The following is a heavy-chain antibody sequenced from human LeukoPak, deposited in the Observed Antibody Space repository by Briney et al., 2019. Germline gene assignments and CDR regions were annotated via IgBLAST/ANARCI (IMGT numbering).Heavy chain of an antibody. J-gene: IGHJ4*02. CDR3: ARSTNTITLFDY. CDR1: GFTFSSYN. Sequence: GGSLRLSCAASGFTFSSYNMNWVRQAPGKGLEWVSSISTSSNYIYYADSVKGRFTISRDDAKNSLYLQMNSLRAEDTAVYYCARSTNTITLFDYWGQGTLVTVS. D-gene: IGHD1-14*01. CDR2: ISTSSNYI. V-gene: IGHV3-21*01.